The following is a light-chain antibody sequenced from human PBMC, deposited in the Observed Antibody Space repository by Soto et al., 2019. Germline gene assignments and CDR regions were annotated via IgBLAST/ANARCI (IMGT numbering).Light chain of an antibody. Sequence: DIQMTQSPSTLSASVGDRVTITCRASQSISSWLAWYQQKPGKAPKLLIYDVSSLESGVPSRFSGSGSGTEFTLTISSLQPDDLATYYCQQYNNYWTFGQGTTVEIK. CDR1: QSISSW. CDR2: DVS. CDR3: QQYNNYWT. J-gene: IGKJ1*01. V-gene: IGKV1-5*01.